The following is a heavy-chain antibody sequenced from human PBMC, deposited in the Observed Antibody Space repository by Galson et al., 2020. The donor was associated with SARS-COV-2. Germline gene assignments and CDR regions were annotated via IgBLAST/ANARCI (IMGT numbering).Heavy chain of an antibody. CDR2: FDPQDGDT. J-gene: IGHJ3*02. CDR3: ATWGVVVITCALDI. D-gene: IGHD3-22*01. V-gene: IGHV1-24*01. Sequence: ASVKVSCKLSGHTLTELSMHWVRQAPGKGLEWLGSFDPQDGDTIYAQKFQGRVTMTEDTPTETAYLELSSLRCDDAAVYYCATWGVVVITCALDIWGQGTMVTVSS. CDR1: GHTLTELS.